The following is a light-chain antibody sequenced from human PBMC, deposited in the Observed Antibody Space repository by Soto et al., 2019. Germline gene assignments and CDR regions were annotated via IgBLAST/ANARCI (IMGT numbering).Light chain of an antibody. CDR3: QQSYSTPRT. CDR2: AAS. Sequence: DIHITQSPSSLSASVGDRVTITCRASQSISSYLNWYQQKPGKAPKLLIYAASSLQSGVPSRFSGSGSGTDFTLTISSLQPEDFATYYCQQSYSTPRTFGQGTKV. CDR1: QSISSY. J-gene: IGKJ1*01. V-gene: IGKV1-39*01.